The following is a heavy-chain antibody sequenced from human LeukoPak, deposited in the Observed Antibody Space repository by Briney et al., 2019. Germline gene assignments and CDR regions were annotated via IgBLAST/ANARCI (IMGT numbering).Heavy chain of an antibody. Sequence: SETLSLTCTVSGYSISSGYYWSWIRPPAGKGLEWIGRIYPTDITTYNPSLKSRVTLSVDTSKNQFSLKVNSVTAADAAVYYCARGPGQLTSECFDSWGQGILVTVSS. CDR3: ARGPGQLTSECFDS. D-gene: IGHD6-13*01. J-gene: IGHJ5*01. V-gene: IGHV4-4*07. CDR2: IYPTDIT. CDR1: GYSISSGYY.